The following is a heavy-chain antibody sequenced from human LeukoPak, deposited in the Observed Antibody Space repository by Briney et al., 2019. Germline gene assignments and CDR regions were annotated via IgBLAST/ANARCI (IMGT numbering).Heavy chain of an antibody. J-gene: IGHJ4*02. D-gene: IGHD1-1*01. CDR2: INPNSGGT. CDR3: AGERPPPSNVFLGY. V-gene: IGHV1-2*02. CDR1: GYTFTGYY. Sequence: ASVKVSCKASGYTFTGYYMHWVRQAPGQGLEWMGWINPNSGGTKYAQKFQGRVTMTRDTSITTAYMELSSLRSDDTAVYYCAGERPPPSNVFLGYWGQGTLVTVSS.